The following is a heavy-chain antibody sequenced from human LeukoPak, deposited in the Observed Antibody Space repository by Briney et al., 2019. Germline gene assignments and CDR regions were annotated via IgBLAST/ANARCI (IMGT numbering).Heavy chain of an antibody. CDR2: ISYDGSNK. J-gene: IGHJ4*02. CDR1: ALTFSSYA. CDR3: ARDRSRTSGPCDY. V-gene: IGHV3-30-3*01. Sequence: GASLRLSCAASALTFSSYAMHWVRQAPRKGLEWVAVISYDGSNKYSGDSVKGRFTISRDKSKSTLYLQMVSLRAEDTAVYYCARDRSRTSGPCDYWGQGTLVTVSS. D-gene: IGHD6-13*01.